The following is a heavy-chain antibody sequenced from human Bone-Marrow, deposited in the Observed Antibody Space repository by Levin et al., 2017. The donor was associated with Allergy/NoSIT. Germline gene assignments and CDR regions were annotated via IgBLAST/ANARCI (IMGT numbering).Heavy chain of an antibody. D-gene: IGHD2-15*01. Sequence: ASVKVSCKASGYTFTSYGISWVRQAPGQGLEWMGWISAYNGNTNYAQKLQGRVTMTTDTSTSTAYMELRSLRSDDTAVYYCAREFRGGSCSNWFDPWGQGTLVTVSS. J-gene: IGHJ5*02. CDR2: ISAYNGNT. V-gene: IGHV1-18*01. CDR1: GYTFTSYG. CDR3: AREFRGGSCSNWFDP.